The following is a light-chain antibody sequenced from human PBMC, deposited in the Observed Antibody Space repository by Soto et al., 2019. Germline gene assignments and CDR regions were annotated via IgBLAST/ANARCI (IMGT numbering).Light chain of an antibody. CDR2: DVS. CDR1: SSDVGSYKD. CDR3: CAYADTFYV. Sequence: QSVLTQPRSVSGSPGQSVTISCTGTSSDVGSYKDVSWYQHHPGKVPKLMIYDVSEQPSGVPDRFSGSKSGNTASRTVSGLQAEDEANYYCCAYADTFYVFGTGTKVTVL. V-gene: IGLV2-11*01. J-gene: IGLJ1*01.